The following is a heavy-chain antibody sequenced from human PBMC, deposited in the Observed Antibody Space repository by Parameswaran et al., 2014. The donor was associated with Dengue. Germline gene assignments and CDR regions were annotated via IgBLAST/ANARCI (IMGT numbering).Heavy chain of an antibody. V-gene: IGHV5-51*01. CDR2: IYPGDSDT. Sequence: VRQMPGKGLEWMGIIYPGDSDTRYSPSFQGQVTISADKSISTAYLQWSSLKASDTAMYYCAVHFDRGGAFDIWGQGTMVTVSS. CDR3: AVHFDRGGAFDI. D-gene: IGHD3-9*01. J-gene: IGHJ3*02.